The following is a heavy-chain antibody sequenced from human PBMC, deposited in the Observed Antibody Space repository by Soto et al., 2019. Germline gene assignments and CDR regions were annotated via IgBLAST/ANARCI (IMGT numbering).Heavy chain of an antibody. CDR2: IIPIFGTA. V-gene: IGHV1-69*13. J-gene: IGHJ6*02. CDR1: GGTFSSYA. CDR3: AKYYYDSSGYYSDYYYGMDV. D-gene: IGHD3-22*01. Sequence: SVKVSCKASGGTFSSYAISWVRQAPGQGLEWMGGIIPIFGTANYAQKFQGRVTITADESTSTAYMELSSLRSEDTAVYYCAKYYYDSSGYYSDYYYGMDVWGQGTTVTVSS.